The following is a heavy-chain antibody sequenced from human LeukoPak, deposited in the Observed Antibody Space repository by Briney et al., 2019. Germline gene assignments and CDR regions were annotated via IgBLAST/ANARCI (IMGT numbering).Heavy chain of an antibody. J-gene: IGHJ4*02. V-gene: IGHV3-21*01. D-gene: IGHD5-24*01. Sequence: GGSLRLSCAASGFTFSSYSMNWVRQAPGKGLEWVSSISSSSSYIYYADSVKGRFTISRDNSKNTLYLQMNSLRAEDTAVYYCAKGKDGYNYGPDYWGQGTLVTVSS. CDR3: AKGKDGYNYGPDY. CDR2: ISSSSSYI. CDR1: GFTFSSYS.